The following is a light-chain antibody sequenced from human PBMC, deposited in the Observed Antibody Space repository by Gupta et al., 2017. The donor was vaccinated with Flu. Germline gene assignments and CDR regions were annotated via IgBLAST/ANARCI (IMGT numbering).Light chain of an antibody. J-gene: IGLJ1*01. V-gene: IGLV2-11*01. CDR2: DVS. CDR3: CSVAGSYTYV. Sequence: SVTISCTGISSDVGGYNDVSWYQQPPGKAPKLMIDDVSKRPAGVNDRFSGTKAGNTASLTISGLQAEDEDDYYCCSVAGSYTYVFGTGTKVTVL. CDR1: SSDVGGYND.